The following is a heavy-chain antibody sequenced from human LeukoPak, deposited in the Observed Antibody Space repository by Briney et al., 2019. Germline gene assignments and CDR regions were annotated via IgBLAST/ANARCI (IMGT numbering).Heavy chain of an antibody. CDR1: GFTFSSYG. CDR2: IRYDGSNK. D-gene: IGHD3-22*01. CDR3: AKDSAVVVITLNY. V-gene: IGHV3-30*02. Sequence: QTGGSLRLSCAASGFTFSSYGMHWVRQAPGKGLEWVAFIRYDGSNKYYADSVKGRFTISRDNSKNTLYLQMNSLRAEDTAVYYCAKDSAVVVITLNYWGQGTLVTVSS. J-gene: IGHJ4*02.